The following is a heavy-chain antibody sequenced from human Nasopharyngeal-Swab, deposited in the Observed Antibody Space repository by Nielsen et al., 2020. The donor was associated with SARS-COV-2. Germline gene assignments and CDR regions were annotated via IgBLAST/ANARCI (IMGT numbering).Heavy chain of an antibody. CDR3: ATDGYSFRYDRGY. Sequence: GGSLRLSCAPSGFTFSTYWMTWVRQAPGKGLEWVANIKQDGSEKYYIDSVKGRFTISRDNAKSSLFLEMNSLRVEDTALYYCATDGYSFRYDRGYWGQGTLVIVSS. D-gene: IGHD4-11*01. CDR2: IKQDGSEK. CDR1: GFTFSTYW. J-gene: IGHJ4*02. V-gene: IGHV3-7*01.